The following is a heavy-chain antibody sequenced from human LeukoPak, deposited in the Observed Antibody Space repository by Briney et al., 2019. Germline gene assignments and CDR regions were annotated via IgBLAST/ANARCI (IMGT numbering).Heavy chain of an antibody. CDR1: GFTFSSYA. Sequence: GGSLRLSCAASGFTFSSYAMSWVRQAPGKGLEWVSSISSSSSYIYYADSVKGRFTISRDNAKNSLYLQMNSLRAEDTAVYYCARDSDYYDSSGYYPGLFDYWGQGTLVTVSS. J-gene: IGHJ4*02. V-gene: IGHV3-21*01. CDR2: ISSSSSYI. CDR3: ARDSDYYDSSGYYPGLFDY. D-gene: IGHD3-22*01.